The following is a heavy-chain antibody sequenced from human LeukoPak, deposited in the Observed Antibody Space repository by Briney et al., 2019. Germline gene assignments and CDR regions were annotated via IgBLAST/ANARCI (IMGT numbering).Heavy chain of an antibody. CDR2: INRDVSST. CDR3: ARAALAVDGYNLGT. J-gene: IGHJ5*02. D-gene: IGHD5-24*01. CDR1: GFTFSSYW. Sequence: PGGSLRLSCAASGFTFSSYWMHWVRQGPGKGLVWVARINRDVSSTNYADSVKGRFTISRDNAKNTVYLQMDSLRVEDTAVYYCARAALAVDGYNLGTWGQGTLVTVSS. V-gene: IGHV3-74*01.